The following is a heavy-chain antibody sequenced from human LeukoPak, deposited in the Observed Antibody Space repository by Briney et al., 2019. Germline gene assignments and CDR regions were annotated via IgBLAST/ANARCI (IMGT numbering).Heavy chain of an antibody. CDR3: AKGGRGNPFDY. D-gene: IGHD1-1*01. V-gene: IGHV3-23*01. J-gene: IGHJ4*02. CDR2: ISGSGGST. Sequence: GGSPRLSCAASGFTFSSFAMSWVRQAPGKGLEWVSAISGSGGSTYYADPVKGRFTISRDNSKNTLYLQMNSLRAEDTAVYYCAKGGRGNPFDYWGQGSLVTVSS. CDR1: GFTFSSFA.